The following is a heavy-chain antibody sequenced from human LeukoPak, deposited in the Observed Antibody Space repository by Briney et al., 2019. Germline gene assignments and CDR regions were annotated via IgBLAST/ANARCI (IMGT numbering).Heavy chain of an antibody. J-gene: IGHJ4*02. CDR1: GFTFSSYA. Sequence: GGSLRLPCAASGFTFSSYAMSWVRQAPGKGLEWVSAISGSRSDIYYADSVKGRFTISRDNSKNTLYLQMNSLRAEDTAVYYCAAPTSYCSSTNCHLDYWGQGTLVTVSS. CDR2: ISGSRSDI. D-gene: IGHD2-2*01. CDR3: AAPTSYCSSTNCHLDY. V-gene: IGHV3-23*01.